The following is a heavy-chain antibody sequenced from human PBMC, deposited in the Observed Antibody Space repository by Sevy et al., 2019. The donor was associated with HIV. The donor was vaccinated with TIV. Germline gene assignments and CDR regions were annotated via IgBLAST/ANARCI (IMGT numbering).Heavy chain of an antibody. CDR2: IWHDGSKL. Sequence: GGSLRLSCAASGFSFSEHAMHWVRQAPGKGLEWVTLIWHDGSKLYDIDYVKGRFTSSRDNSKNTLYLQMNSLRAEDTDVYYCAKGGGFDAFDFWGQGAMVTVSS. CDR1: GFSFSEHA. D-gene: IGHD3-10*01. J-gene: IGHJ3*01. CDR3: AKGGGFDAFDF. V-gene: IGHV3-33*06.